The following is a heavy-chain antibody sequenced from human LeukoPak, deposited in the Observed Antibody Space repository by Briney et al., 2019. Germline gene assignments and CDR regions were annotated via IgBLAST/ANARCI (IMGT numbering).Heavy chain of an antibody. CDR1: GGSFSGYY. CDR3: ARLVGSSWYHEVLFGRDY. Sequence: PSETLSLTCAVYGGSFSGYYWSWIRQPPGKGLEWMGTIHYRGNTYYNPSLKSRVAISVDTSKNQFSLKLTSVTAADTAMYYCARLVGSSWYHEVLFGRDYWGQGTLVTVSS. CDR2: IHYRGNT. J-gene: IGHJ4*02. D-gene: IGHD6-13*01. V-gene: IGHV4-34*01.